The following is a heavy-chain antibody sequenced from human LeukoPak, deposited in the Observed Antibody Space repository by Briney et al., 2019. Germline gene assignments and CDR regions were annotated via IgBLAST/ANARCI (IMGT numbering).Heavy chain of an antibody. CDR3: ARNTAALSHTTI. Sequence: PSETLSLTCTVSVGSLSSYYWSWIRQPPPGGLEWIGYIYYSASTNYKPSLKSRVTISVDTSKNQFSLKLSSVTAADTAVYYCARNTAALSHTTIWGQGTLVTVFS. CDR1: VGSLSSYY. CDR2: IYYSAST. D-gene: IGHD6-13*01. J-gene: IGHJ4*02. V-gene: IGHV4-59*08.